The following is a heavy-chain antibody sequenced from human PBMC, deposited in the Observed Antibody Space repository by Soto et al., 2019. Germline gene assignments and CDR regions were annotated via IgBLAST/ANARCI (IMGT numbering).Heavy chain of an antibody. J-gene: IGHJ6*02. CDR2: ISYDGSNK. D-gene: IGHD1-1*01. V-gene: IGHV3-30*18. CDR1: GFTFSSYG. Sequence: GGSLRLSCAASGFTFSSYGMHWVRQAPGKGLEWVAVISYDGSNKYYADSMKGRFTISRDNSKNTLYLQMNSLRAEDTAVYYCAKDEKTGNYYYYYGMDVWGQGTTVTVSS. CDR3: AKDEKTGNYYYYYGMDV.